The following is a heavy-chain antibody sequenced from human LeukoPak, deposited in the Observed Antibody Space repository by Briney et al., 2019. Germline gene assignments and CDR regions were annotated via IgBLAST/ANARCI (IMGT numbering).Heavy chain of an antibody. CDR2: IYSSGNT. D-gene: IGHD5-12*01. CDR1: GASISSSNYY. Sequence: PSETLSLTCAVSGASISSSNYYWGWVRQSPGKGLEWIGNIYSSGNTYYNASLKSRVTMYIDTSKNQFSLKLSSVTAADTAMYYCAKSNGYGLIDYWGQGTLVSVSS. CDR3: AKSNGYGLIDY. J-gene: IGHJ4*02. V-gene: IGHV4-39*01.